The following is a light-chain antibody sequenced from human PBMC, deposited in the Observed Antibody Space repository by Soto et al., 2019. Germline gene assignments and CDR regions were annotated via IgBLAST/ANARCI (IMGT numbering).Light chain of an antibody. Sequence: EIVLTQSPGPLSLSPGERVTLSCRASQTVASSYLAWYQQKPGQAPRLLIYGASSRATGIPDRFSVSGSGTDFTLTISRLQPEDGAVYYCQQYASSQMYTLGQGTKVEIK. V-gene: IGKV3-20*01. CDR3: QQYASSQMYT. CDR2: GAS. J-gene: IGKJ2*01. CDR1: QTVASSY.